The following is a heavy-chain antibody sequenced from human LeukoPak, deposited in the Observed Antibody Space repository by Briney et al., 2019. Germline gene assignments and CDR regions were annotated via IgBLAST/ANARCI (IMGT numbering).Heavy chain of an antibody. D-gene: IGHD3-16*02. J-gene: IGHJ4*02. Sequence: SETLSLTCTVSGGSLSSYYWSWIRQPPGKGLEWIGYISYSGSTNYNPSLKSRVTISVDTSKNQFSLKLSSVTAADTAVYYCARYVWGSYPTFEDYWGQGTLVTVSS. CDR3: ARYVWGSYPTFEDY. CDR1: GGSLSSYY. V-gene: IGHV4-59*01. CDR2: ISYSGST.